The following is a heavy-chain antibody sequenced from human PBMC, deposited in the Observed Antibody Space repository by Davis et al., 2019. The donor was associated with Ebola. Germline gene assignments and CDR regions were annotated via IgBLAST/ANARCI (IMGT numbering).Heavy chain of an antibody. Sequence: SETLSLTCTVSGGSISDYYWSWIRQPPGKGLEWIGEINHSGSTNYNPSLKSRVTISEDTSKNELSLKMTSVSAADTAVYYCARGVGYCSGGSYYPDAYPIWGQGTTVTVS. CDR1: GGSISDYY. CDR2: INHSGST. J-gene: IGHJ3*02. D-gene: IGHD2-15*01. CDR3: ARGVGYCSGGSYYPDAYPI. V-gene: IGHV4-34*01.